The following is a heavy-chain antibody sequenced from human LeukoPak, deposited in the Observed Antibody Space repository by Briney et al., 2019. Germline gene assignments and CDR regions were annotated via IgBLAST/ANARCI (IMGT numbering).Heavy chain of an antibody. Sequence: QAGGSLRLSCAASGFTFSSYAMSWVRQAPGKGLEWVSTISGSGGSTYYADSVKGRFTISRDNSKNTLYLQMNSLRAEDTAVYYCANGPGRGYCSSTSCPPYGMDVWGQGTTVTVSS. J-gene: IGHJ6*02. V-gene: IGHV3-23*01. CDR2: ISGSGGST. CDR3: ANGPGRGYCSSTSCPPYGMDV. D-gene: IGHD2-2*01. CDR1: GFTFSSYA.